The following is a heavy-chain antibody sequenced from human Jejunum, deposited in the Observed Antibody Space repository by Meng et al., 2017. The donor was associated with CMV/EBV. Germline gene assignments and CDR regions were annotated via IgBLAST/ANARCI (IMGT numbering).Heavy chain of an antibody. CDR1: GFTFSNYN. J-gene: IGHJ6*02. Sequence: TGFTFSNYNINWVRQAAGKGLEWVTSISTSSSYIYYADSVKGRFTNSRDNAKNSLYLQMNSLRAEDTAVYYCARDLGESISYAMDDWGQGTTVTVSS. CDR2: ISTSSSYI. D-gene: IGHD3-10*01. CDR3: ARDLGESISYAMDD. V-gene: IGHV3-21*01.